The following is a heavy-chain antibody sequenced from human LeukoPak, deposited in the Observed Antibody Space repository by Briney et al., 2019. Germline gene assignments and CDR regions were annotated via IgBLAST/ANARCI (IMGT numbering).Heavy chain of an antibody. CDR3: GRAGDYYDSSGYPF. D-gene: IGHD3-22*01. CDR2: MTPIYGVA. J-gene: IGHJ3*01. CDR1: GGTFTSYA. V-gene: IGHV1-69*01. Sequence: GSSVRVSCXASGGTFTSYAFSWVRQAPGKGLEWMGGMTPIYGVANYAQKFQGRITITADESSRTVYMELTSLTSEDTGLYFCGRAGDYYDSSGYPFWGQGTMVTVSS.